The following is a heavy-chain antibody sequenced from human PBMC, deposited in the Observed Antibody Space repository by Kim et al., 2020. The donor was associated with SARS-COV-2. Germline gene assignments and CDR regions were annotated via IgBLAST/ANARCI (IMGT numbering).Heavy chain of an antibody. J-gene: IGHJ4*02. CDR2: ISGSAGST. V-gene: IGHV3-23*01. CDR1: GFTFSTYA. CDR3: AKGEYYYDSSGYEL. Sequence: GGSLRRSCAASGFTFSTYAMSWVRQAPGKGLEWVSAISGSAGSTYYADSVKGRFTISRDNSKNTLYLQMNSLRAEDTAVYYCAKGEYYYDSSGYELWGQGTLVTVSS. D-gene: IGHD3-22*01.